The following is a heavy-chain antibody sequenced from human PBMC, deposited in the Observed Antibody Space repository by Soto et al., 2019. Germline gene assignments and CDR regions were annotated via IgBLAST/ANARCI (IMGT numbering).Heavy chain of an antibody. CDR3: ARVAVAARPRWYNWFDP. CDR1: GYTFTDXX. D-gene: IGHD2-15*01. CDR2: MNPNSGET. J-gene: IGHJ5*02. Sequence: QEQLVQSGAEVKKPGAXVKVSCKTSGYTFTDXXXXXXXXXXXQGLEWIGWMNPNSGETGYAQKFQGRVTMTRSASLSTAYLELSSLRSEDTAVYYCARVAVAARPRWYNWFDPWGQGTLVTVSS. V-gene: IGHV1-8*01.